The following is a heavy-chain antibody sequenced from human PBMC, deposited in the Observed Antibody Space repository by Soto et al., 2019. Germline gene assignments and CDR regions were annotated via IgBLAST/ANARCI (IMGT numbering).Heavy chain of an antibody. CDR1: GFTFDDYA. CDR2: ISWNSGSI. CDR3: AKDIAPYGGNSDWYFDL. Sequence: EVQLVESGGGLVQPGRSLRLSCAASGFTFDDYAMHWVRQAPGKGLEWVSGISWNSGSIGYADSVKGRFTISRDNAKNSXYLQMNSLRAEDTALYYCAKDIAPYGGNSDWYFDLWGRGTLVTVSS. V-gene: IGHV3-9*01. D-gene: IGHD4-17*01. J-gene: IGHJ2*01.